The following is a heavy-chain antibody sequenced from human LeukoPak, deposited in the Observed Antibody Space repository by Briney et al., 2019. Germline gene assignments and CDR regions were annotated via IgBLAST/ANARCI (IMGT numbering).Heavy chain of an antibody. D-gene: IGHD4/OR15-4a*01. Sequence: GGSLRLSCAASEFTVNSNYIIWVRQAPGKGLEWVCRIKRIADGETEDYAAPVKGRFTISRDDSKNTVYLQMNSLETEDTAVYYCDADWPGDDYPVDYWGQGALVTVSS. CDR1: EFTVNSNY. J-gene: IGHJ4*02. CDR3: DADWPGDDYPVDY. CDR2: IKRIADGETE. V-gene: IGHV3-15*05.